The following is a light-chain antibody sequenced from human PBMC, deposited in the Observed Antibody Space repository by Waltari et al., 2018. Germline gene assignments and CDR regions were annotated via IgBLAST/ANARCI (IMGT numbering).Light chain of an antibody. CDR2: DAS. V-gene: IGKV1-33*01. J-gene: IGKJ4*01. Sequence: DIQMTQSPSSLSASVGDRVPITCQASPDIRKFLNWFQQKPGTAPKVVIYDASNLEKGVPSRFSGSGSGTRFTLTISSLQPDDFATYYCQQYDILPLTFGGGTRVE. CDR3: QQYDILPLT. CDR1: PDIRKF.